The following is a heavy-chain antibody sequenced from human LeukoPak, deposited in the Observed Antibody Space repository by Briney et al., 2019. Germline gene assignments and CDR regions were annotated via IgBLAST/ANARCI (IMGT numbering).Heavy chain of an antibody. CDR1: GVSISSSNSY. J-gene: IGHJ4*02. V-gene: IGHV4-39*07. CDR3: ARALYGSSPDY. CDR2: IYYSGST. Sequence: SETLSLTCAVSGVSISSSNSYWGWIRQPPGKGLEWIGSIYYSGSTYYNPSLKSRVTISVDTSKNQFSLKLSSVTAADTAVYYCARALYGSSPDYWGQGTLVTVSS. D-gene: IGHD6-13*01.